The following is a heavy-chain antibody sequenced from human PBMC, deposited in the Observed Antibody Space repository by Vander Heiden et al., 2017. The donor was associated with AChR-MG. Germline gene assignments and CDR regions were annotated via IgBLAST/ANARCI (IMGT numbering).Heavy chain of an antibody. Sequence: QLQLVESGGGLVKPGVSLRPSGAASAFTFSDYYMCWIRQAPGKGLEWFSYISSSGSTIYYADSVKGRFTISRDNAKNSLYLQMNSLRAEDTAVYYCASPATMIVEGYFDYWGQGTLVTVSS. CDR1: AFTFSDYY. J-gene: IGHJ4*02. D-gene: IGHD3-22*01. CDR2: ISSSGSTI. CDR3: ASPATMIVEGYFDY. V-gene: IGHV3-11*01.